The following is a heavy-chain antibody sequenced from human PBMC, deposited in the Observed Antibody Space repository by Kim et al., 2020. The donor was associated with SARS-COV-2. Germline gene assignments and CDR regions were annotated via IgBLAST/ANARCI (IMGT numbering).Heavy chain of an antibody. CDR1: GFTFSSYA. Sequence: GGSLRLSCAASGFTFSSYAMSWVRQAPGKGLEWVSAISGSGGSTYYADSVKGRFTISRDNSKNTLYLQMNSLRAEDTAVYYCAKDGAAAGYYYYGMDVWGQGTTVTVSS. CDR3: AKDGAAAGYYYYGMDV. V-gene: IGHV3-23*01. J-gene: IGHJ6*02. CDR2: ISGSGGST. D-gene: IGHD6-13*01.